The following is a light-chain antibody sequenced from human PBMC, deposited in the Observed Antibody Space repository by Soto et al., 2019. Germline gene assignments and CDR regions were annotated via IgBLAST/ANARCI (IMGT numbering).Light chain of an antibody. CDR1: HNIVTY. CDR2: EAS. CDR3: QQSHSTPPT. Sequence: DIHMAQSPPSLSASVGDRVTITCRASHNIVTYLTWYQQKAGKAPSLLIYEASHLQSGVPFRFFGSGSGTDFTLTIANLQHEDSATYYCQQSHSTPPTFGPGTKLEIK. V-gene: IGKV1-39*01. J-gene: IGKJ2*01.